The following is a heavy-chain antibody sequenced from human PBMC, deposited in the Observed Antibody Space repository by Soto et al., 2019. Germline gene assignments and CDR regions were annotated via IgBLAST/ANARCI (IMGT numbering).Heavy chain of an antibody. J-gene: IGHJ4*02. CDR3: ARSLDS. CDR1: GSTFTRFY. V-gene: IGHV1-46*01. Sequence: QVQLVKSGAEVKKPGASVKVSCKASGSTFTRFYMHWVRQAPGQGLEWMGLINPSGGSTTYAQKFQGRVTMTRVTFTSTVDMELSSLTSEDTAVYYCARSLDSWGQGSLVTVSS. CDR2: INPSGGST.